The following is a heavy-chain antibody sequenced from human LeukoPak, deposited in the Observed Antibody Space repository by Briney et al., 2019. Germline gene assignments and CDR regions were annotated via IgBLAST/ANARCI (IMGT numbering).Heavy chain of an antibody. Sequence: PSETLSLTCAVYGGSFSGYYWSWIRQPPGKGLEWIGEINHSGSTNYNPSLKSRVTISVDTSKNQFSLKLTSVTAADTAVYYCVRDVTSVTVRSAFDVWGQGTTVTVPS. CDR3: VRDVTSVTVRSAFDV. V-gene: IGHV4-34*01. CDR1: GGSFSGYY. CDR2: INHSGST. D-gene: IGHD2-2*01. J-gene: IGHJ3*01.